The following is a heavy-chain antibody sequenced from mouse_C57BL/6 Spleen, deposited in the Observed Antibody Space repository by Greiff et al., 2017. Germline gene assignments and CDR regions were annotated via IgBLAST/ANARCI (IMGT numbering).Heavy chain of an antibody. D-gene: IGHD1-1*01. CDR2: ISSGSSTI. V-gene: IGHV5-17*01. J-gene: IGHJ1*03. CDR1: GFTFSDYG. Sequence: EVQGVESGGGLVKPGGSLKLSCAASGFTFSDYGMHWVRQAPEKGLEWVAYISSGSSTIYYADTVKGRFTISRDNAKNTLFLQMTSLRSEDTAMYYCARRGTTVVATPYWYFDVWGTGTTVTVSS. CDR3: ARRGTTVVATPYWYFDV.